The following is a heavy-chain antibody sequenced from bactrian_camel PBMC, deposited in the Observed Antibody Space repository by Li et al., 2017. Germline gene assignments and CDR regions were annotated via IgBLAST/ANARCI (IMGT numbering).Heavy chain of an antibody. CDR3: ATVRGDNWGSDFVGEFQN. V-gene: IGHV3S28*01. J-gene: IGHJ4*01. CDR2: SISGGGYA. Sequence: QLVESGGGLVQPGGSLRLSCASSGVAFTSYYMSWVRQAPGKGLERVSDSISGGGYAYYADSVKGRFTISRDNAKNTLYLQLNSLKTEDTAMYYCATVRGDNWGSDFVGEFQNWGQGTQVTVS. CDR1: GVAFTSYY. D-gene: IGHD4*01.